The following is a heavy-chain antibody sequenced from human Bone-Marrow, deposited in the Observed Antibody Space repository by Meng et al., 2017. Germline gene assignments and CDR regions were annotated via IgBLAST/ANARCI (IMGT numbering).Heavy chain of an antibody. CDR3: ARHLMVRGVIIAFDI. J-gene: IGHJ3*02. CDR2: IDWDDDK. Sequence: SGPTLVKPTQTLTLTCTFSGFSLSTSGMCVSWIRQPPGKALEWLALIDWDDDKYYSTSPKTRLTISKDTSKNQVVLTMTNMDPVDTATYYCARHLMVRGVIIAFDIWGQGTMVTVSS. D-gene: IGHD3-10*01. V-gene: IGHV2-70*01. CDR1: GFSLSTSGMC.